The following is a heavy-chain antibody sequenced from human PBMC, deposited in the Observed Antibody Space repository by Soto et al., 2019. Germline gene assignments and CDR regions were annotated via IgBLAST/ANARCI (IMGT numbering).Heavy chain of an antibody. Sequence: PGGSLRLSCEGSGFTFSRHALHWVRQAPGKGLEWVAVVSKDGSVKYWIDSVKGRFTLSRDNSKNTVYLEMNSLRPEDTGVYHCVCLMIGSVAGSFVLWGPGTLVTVSS. V-gene: IGHV3-30-3*01. D-gene: IGHD3-9*01. J-gene: IGHJ4*02. CDR3: VCLMIGSVAGSFVL. CDR2: VSKDGSVK. CDR1: GFTFSRHA.